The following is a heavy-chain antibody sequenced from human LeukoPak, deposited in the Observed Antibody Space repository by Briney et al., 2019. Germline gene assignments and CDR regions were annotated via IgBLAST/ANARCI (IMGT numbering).Heavy chain of an antibody. CDR1: GASISSGRYY. D-gene: IGHD2-21*01. V-gene: IGHV4-31*03. CDR3: ARDYGDSYDAFDI. Sequence: SQTLSLTCTVSGASISSGRYYWRWLRQHPGKGLEWIGYISNSGTAHYNPSLESRVTISVDASENHFSLNLASVTAADTAIYYCARDYGDSYDAFDIWGQGTVVTVSS. J-gene: IGHJ3*02. CDR2: ISNSGTA.